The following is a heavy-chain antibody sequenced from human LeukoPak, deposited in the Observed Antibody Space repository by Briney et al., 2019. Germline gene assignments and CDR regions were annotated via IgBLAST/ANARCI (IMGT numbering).Heavy chain of an antibody. D-gene: IGHD5-18*01. CDR2: ISGSGGRT. Sequence: GGSLRLSCAASGFTFSSYAMSWVRQAPGKGLEWVSAISGSGGRTYYADSVKGRSTISRDNSKNTLYLQMNSLRAEDTAVYYCARTAMATGFDYWGQGTLVTASS. V-gene: IGHV3-23*01. CDR1: GFTFSSYA. CDR3: ARTAMATGFDY. J-gene: IGHJ4*02.